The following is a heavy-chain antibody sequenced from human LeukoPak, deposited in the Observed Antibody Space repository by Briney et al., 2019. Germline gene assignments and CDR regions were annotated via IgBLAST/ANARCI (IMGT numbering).Heavy chain of an antibody. Sequence: GGSLRLSCAASGFTFSNYPMSWVRQAPGKGLEWVAALDLSGVYTYYADSLKGRFTTSRDNSKNTLYLQLSGLRADDTAVYYCARTGSGSCLRAATGTCFGHWGQGTLVTVSS. J-gene: IGHJ4*02. V-gene: IGHV3-23*01. CDR3: ARTGSGSCLRAATGTCFGH. CDR1: GFTFSNYP. D-gene: IGHD6-13*01. CDR2: LDLSGVYT.